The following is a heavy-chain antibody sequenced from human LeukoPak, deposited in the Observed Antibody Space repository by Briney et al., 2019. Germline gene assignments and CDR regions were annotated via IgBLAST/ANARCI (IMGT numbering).Heavy chain of an antibody. CDR3: ARHSRAKGVFDV. CDR2: IYYSGNT. D-gene: IGHD3-9*01. Sequence: SETLSLTCTVSGGSISSSSYYWGWIRQPPGKGLEWIANIYYSGNTHYNPSLKSRVTIFVDTSKNQFSLKLSSVTAADTAVYYCARHSRAKGVFDVCGQGTLVTVSS. V-gene: IGHV4-39*01. J-gene: IGHJ4*02. CDR1: GGSISSSSYY.